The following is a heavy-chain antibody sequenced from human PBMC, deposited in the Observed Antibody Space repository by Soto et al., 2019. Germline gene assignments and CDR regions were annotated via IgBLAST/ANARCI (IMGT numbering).Heavy chain of an antibody. CDR3: AKARGSSSRGYYYYGMDV. D-gene: IGHD2-15*01. CDR2: ISGSGGST. CDR1: GFIFNIYA. Sequence: PGGSLRLSCAASGFIFNIYALSWVRQAPGKGLEWVSAISGSGGSTYYADSVKGRCSISRDNSKQTLYLQMNSLRAEDTAVYYCAKARGSSSRGYYYYGMDVWGQGTTVTVSS. V-gene: IGHV3-23*01. J-gene: IGHJ6*02.